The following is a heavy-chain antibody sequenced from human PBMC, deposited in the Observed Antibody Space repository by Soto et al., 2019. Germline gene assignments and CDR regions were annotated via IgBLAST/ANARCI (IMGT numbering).Heavy chain of an antibody. V-gene: IGHV3-23*01. CDR2: ISGSCGST. D-gene: IGHD4-17*01. CDR3: AKDITHDYGDRNCLEP. CDR1: VFTFSIYA. J-gene: IGHJ5*02. Sequence: WLCXRLSWSSSVFTFSIYAISWVRHAPGKGLEFVSAISGSCGSTYYADSVNGRFTISRDNSKNTLYLQMNSLRAEDTAVYYCAKDITHDYGDRNCLEPWGQRTLV.